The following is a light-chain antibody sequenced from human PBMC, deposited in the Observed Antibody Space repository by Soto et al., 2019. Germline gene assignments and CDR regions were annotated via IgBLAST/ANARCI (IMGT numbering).Light chain of an antibody. CDR3: NSYAGSNTYV. Sequence: QSVLTQPPSASGSPGQSVTISCTGTSNDVGGYNFVSWYQHHPGKAPKLIIYEVTKRPSGVPNRFSGSKSGNTASPTVSGLQAEDEADYYCNSYAGSNTYVFGTGTKLTVL. CDR1: SNDVGGYNF. CDR2: EVT. V-gene: IGLV2-8*01. J-gene: IGLJ1*01.